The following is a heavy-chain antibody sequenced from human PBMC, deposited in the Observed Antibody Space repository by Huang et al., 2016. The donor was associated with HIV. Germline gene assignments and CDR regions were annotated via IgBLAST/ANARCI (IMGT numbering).Heavy chain of an antibody. Sequence: EVQLLESGGGLVRPGGSLRLSCAASGVTFSRYTMRWVRQAPGKGLKSVSVSSSNGETSEYTDSVKGRLTISKDNSKNTVSMQMHSLRVEDTAVYYCAKGRATILDRLDSWGQGTLVTVSS. J-gene: IGHJ4*02. V-gene: IGHV3-23*01. CDR3: AKGRATILDRLDS. CDR1: GVTFSRYT. CDR2: SSSNGETS. D-gene: IGHD3-3*01.